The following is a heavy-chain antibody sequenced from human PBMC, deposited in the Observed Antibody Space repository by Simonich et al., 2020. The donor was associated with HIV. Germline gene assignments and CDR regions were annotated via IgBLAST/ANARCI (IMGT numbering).Heavy chain of an antibody. CDR2: ISGSGGST. D-gene: IGHD3-3*01. Sequence: EVQLLESGGGLVQPGGSLRLSCAASGFTFSSYAMSWVRQAPGKGLEEVSAISGSGGSTYYADSVKGRFTISRDNSKNTLYLQMNSLRAEDTAVYYCAKDRYYNFWSGYYDYWGQGTLVTVSS. CDR1: GFTFSSYA. J-gene: IGHJ4*02. V-gene: IGHV3-23*01. CDR3: AKDRYYNFWSGYYDY.